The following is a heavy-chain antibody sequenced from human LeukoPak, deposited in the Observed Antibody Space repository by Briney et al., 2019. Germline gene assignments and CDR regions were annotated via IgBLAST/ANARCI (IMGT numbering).Heavy chain of an antibody. V-gene: IGHV3-23*01. Sequence: PGGSLRLSCAASGFTFSNAWMSWVRQAPGKGLEWVSVISGSGSSTYYADSVKGRFAISRDNSKKMLYVQMNSLRAEDSAVYYCAKGAEDYVWGSIGFWGQGILVTVSS. J-gene: IGHJ4*02. CDR1: GFTFSNAW. CDR2: ISGSGSST. D-gene: IGHD3-16*01. CDR3: AKGAEDYVWGSIGF.